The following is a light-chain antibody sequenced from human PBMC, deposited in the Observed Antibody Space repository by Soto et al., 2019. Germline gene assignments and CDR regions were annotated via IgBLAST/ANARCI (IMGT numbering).Light chain of an antibody. CDR3: SSYTTSNTRQIV. J-gene: IGLJ1*01. CDR2: DVS. V-gene: IGLV2-14*03. Sequence: QSALTQPASVSGSPGQSITNSCTGTSSDVGGYNYVSWYQHHPGKAPKLLIYDVSNRPSGVSNRFSGSKSDNTASLTISGLQPEDEADYYCSSYTTSNTRQIVFGTGTKVTVL. CDR1: SSDVGGYNY.